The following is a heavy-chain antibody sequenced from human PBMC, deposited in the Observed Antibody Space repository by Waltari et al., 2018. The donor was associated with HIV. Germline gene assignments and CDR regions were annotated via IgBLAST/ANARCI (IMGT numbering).Heavy chain of an antibody. D-gene: IGHD5-12*01. Sequence: EVQLVEYGGGLVQPGGYLRLSCAASGFTLSRHWVHWVRQVPGKGLVWGSRINSDGSSTTYADSVKGRFTISRDNAKSTLYLQMNSLRDEDTAVYYCARTFTVATISPLLHWGQGTLVTVSS. CDR2: INSDGSST. J-gene: IGHJ4*02. V-gene: IGHV3-74*01. CDR3: ARTFTVATISPLLH. CDR1: GFTLSRHW.